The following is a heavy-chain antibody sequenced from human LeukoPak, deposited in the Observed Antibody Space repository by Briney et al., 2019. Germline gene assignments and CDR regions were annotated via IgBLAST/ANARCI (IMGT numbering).Heavy chain of an antibody. CDR2: ISAYNGNT. V-gene: IGHV1-18*01. D-gene: IGHD3-22*01. J-gene: IGHJ4*02. CDR1: GYTFTSYG. CDR3: ARDEGTYYYDSSGYLPLGY. Sequence: VASVKVSCKASGYTFTSYGISWVRQAPGQGLEWMGWISAYNGNTNYAQKLQGRVTMTTDTSTSTAYMELRSLRSDDTAVYYCARDEGTYYYDSSGYLPLGYWGQGTLVTVSS.